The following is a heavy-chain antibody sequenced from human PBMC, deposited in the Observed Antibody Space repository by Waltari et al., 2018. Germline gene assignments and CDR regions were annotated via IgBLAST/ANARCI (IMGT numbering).Heavy chain of an antibody. Sequence: QLQLQESGPGLVEPSETLSLTCTASGDSISNTNYYWGWIRQPRGTGLQWIGSTHYIGDTYYSSSLKSRVIISVDTSNNQFSLRLTSVTAADTAIYFCARNQRGWFDAFDIWGQGTAVTVSS. CDR2: THYIGDT. CDR1: GDSISNTNYY. D-gene: IGHD6-19*01. V-gene: IGHV4-39*07. CDR3: ARNQRGWFDAFDI. J-gene: IGHJ3*02.